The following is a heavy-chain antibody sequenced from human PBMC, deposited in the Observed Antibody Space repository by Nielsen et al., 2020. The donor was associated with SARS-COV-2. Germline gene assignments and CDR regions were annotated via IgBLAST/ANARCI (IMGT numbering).Heavy chain of an antibody. D-gene: IGHD4-17*01. CDR2: ISSSSSYI. Sequence: GESLKISCAASGFTFSSYSMNWVRQAPGKGLEWVSSISSSSSYIYYADSVKGRFTISRDNAKNSLYLQMNSLRAEDTAVYYCARTNDYGDYYFDYWGQGTLVTVSS. CDR3: ARTNDYGDYYFDY. V-gene: IGHV3-21*01. J-gene: IGHJ4*02. CDR1: GFTFSSYS.